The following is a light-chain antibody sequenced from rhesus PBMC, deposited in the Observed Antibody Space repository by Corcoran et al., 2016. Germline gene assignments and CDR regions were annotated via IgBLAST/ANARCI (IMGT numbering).Light chain of an antibody. V-gene: IGKV1S14*01. Sequence: DIQMTQSPSSLSASVGDTVTITCRASQAISNDSAWYQQKPGKAPKPLIYNASNLESGVPSRFSGSGSGTDFTLAISSLQPEDFATYYCQQYKSYPRTFGQGTKVEIK. CDR3: QQYKSYPRT. CDR2: NAS. J-gene: IGKJ1*01. CDR1: QAISND.